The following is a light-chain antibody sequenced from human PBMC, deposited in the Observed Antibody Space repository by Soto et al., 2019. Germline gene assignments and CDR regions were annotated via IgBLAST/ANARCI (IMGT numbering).Light chain of an antibody. V-gene: IGLV2-11*01. J-gene: IGLJ1*01. CDR2: DVS. CDR3: CSYAGIYTYV. Sequence: QSALTQPRSVSGSPGQSVTISCTGTSSDVGGYNYVSWYQQHPGKAPKLMIYDVSKRPSGVPDRFSGSKSGNTASLTISGLQAEDEADYYCCSYAGIYTYVFGIGTKVTVL. CDR1: SSDVGGYNY.